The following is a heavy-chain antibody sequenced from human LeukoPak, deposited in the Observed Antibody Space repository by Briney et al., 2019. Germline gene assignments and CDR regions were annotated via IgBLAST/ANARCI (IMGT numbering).Heavy chain of an antibody. CDR1: GGSISSYY. CDR2: TYYRSHWVY. J-gene: IGHJ4*02. V-gene: IGHV6-1*01. D-gene: IGHD1-1*01. CDR3: ARESVAERFDC. Sequence: SETLSLTCTVSGGSISSYYWSWIRQSPSRGLEWLGRTYYRSHWVYDYAGSVKGRITVNPDTSKNQFSLQLKSVIPEDTAVYYCARESVAERFDCWSQGSLVTVSS.